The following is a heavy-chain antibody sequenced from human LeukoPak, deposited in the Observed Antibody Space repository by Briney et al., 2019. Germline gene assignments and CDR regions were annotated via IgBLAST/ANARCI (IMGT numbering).Heavy chain of an antibody. V-gene: IGHV5-51*01. J-gene: IGHJ4*02. CDR2: IYPGDSDT. Sequence: GESLKISCKGSGDSFSTSWIGSVRQMPGKGLEWMGIIYPGDSDTRYSPSFQGQVTISAHKSISTAYLQWSSLKASDTAMYYCARTTVTTGDLDYWGQGTLVTVSS. CDR3: ARTTVTTGDLDY. CDR1: GDSFSTSW. D-gene: IGHD4-17*01.